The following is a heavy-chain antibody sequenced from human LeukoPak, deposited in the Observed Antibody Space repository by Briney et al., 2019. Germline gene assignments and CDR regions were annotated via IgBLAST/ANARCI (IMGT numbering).Heavy chain of an antibody. CDR1: GSTFSSYA. CDR3: AKDEDIVVVGAYYFDY. Sequence: GGSLRLSCAASGSTFSSYAMSWVRQAPGKGLEWVSAISGSGGSTYYADSVKGRFTISRDNAKNTLYLQMNSLRAEDTAVYYCAKDEDIVVVGAYYFDYWGQGTLVTVSS. CDR2: ISGSGGST. J-gene: IGHJ4*02. D-gene: IGHD2-2*01. V-gene: IGHV3-23*01.